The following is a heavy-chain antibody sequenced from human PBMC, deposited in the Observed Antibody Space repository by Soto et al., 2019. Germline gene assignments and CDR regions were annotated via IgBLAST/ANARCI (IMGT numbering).Heavy chain of an antibody. Sequence: ASVKVSCKTSGYTFSRSGISWVRQAPGQGLEWMGWISTYNGDANYAQKLQGRVTMTTDTSTSTAFMELGSLTSDDTAVYYCARGMAEEQIFYYFDYWGQGALVTVSS. CDR2: ISTYNGDA. D-gene: IGHD3-9*01. V-gene: IGHV1-18*01. CDR3: ARGMAEEQIFYYFDY. CDR1: GYTFSRSG. J-gene: IGHJ4*02.